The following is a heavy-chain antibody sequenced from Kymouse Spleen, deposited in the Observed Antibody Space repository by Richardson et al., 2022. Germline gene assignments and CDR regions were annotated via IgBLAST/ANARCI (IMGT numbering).Heavy chain of an antibody. D-gene: IGHD6-6*01. J-gene: IGHJ6*02. Sequence: QVQLVESGGGVVQPGRSLRLSCAASGFTFSSYGMHWVRQAPGKGLEWVAVIWYDGSNKYYADSVKGRFTISRDNSKNTLYLQMNSLRAEDTAVYYCARDRVAARRDYYYYYGMDVWGQGTTVTVSS. CDR2: IWYDGSNK. CDR1: GFTFSSYG. V-gene: IGHV3-33*01. CDR3: ARDRVAARRDYYYYYGMDV.